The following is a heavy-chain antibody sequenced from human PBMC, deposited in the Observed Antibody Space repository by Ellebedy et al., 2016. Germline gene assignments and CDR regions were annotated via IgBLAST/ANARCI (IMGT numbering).Heavy chain of an antibody. J-gene: IGHJ6*04. Sequence: GGSLRLXXAASGFTFSSYGMHWVRQAPGKGLEWVAVISYDGSNKYYADSVKGRFTISRDNSKNTLYLQMNSLRAEDTAVYYCAKGDVWGKGTTVTVSS. CDR2: ISYDGSNK. CDR1: GFTFSSYG. CDR3: AKGDV. V-gene: IGHV3-30*18.